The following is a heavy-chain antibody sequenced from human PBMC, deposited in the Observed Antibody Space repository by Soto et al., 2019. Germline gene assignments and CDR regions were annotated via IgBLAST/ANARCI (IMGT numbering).Heavy chain of an antibody. CDR3: ARLYSSGWLPYYYYMDF. V-gene: IGHV1-8*01. D-gene: IGHD6-19*01. Sequence: ASVKVSCKASGYTFTSYDINWVRQATGQGLEWMGWMNPNSGNTGYAQKFQGRVTMTRNTSISTAYMELSSLRSEDTAVYYCARLYSSGWLPYYYYMDFWGKGTTVTVSS. J-gene: IGHJ6*03. CDR1: GYTFTSYD. CDR2: MNPNSGNT.